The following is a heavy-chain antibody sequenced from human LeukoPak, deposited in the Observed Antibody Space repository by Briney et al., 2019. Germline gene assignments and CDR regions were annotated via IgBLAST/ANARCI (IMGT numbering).Heavy chain of an antibody. CDR3: ATLDTVAASY. CDR2: ISGSGDST. V-gene: IGHV3-23*01. D-gene: IGHD5-12*01. Sequence: GGSLRLSCAASGFTFSSYAMSWVRQAPGKGLEWVSAISGSGDSTYYTDSVKGRFTISRDNANNSLYLQMSSLRAEDTAVYYCATLDTVAASYWGQGTLITVSS. J-gene: IGHJ4*02. CDR1: GFTFSSYA.